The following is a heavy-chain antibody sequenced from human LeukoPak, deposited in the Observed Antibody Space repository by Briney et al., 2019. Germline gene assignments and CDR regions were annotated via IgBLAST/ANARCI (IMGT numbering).Heavy chain of an antibody. CDR1: GYTFTGYY. D-gene: IGHD3-10*01. J-gene: IGHJ6*03. Sequence: ASVEVSCKASGYTFTGYYMHWVRQAPGQGLEWMGWINPNSGGTNYAQKFQGRVTMTRDTSISTAYMELSRLRSDDTAVYYCARVPLLWFGEYYYYMDVWGKGTTVTVSS. V-gene: IGHV1-2*02. CDR2: INPNSGGT. CDR3: ARVPLLWFGEYYYYMDV.